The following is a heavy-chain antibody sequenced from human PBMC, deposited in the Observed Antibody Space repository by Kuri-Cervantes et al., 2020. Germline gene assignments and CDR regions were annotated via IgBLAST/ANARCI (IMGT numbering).Heavy chain of an antibody. CDR2: INHSGST. V-gene: IGHV4-34*01. D-gene: IGHD2-15*01. Sequence: SETLSLTCAVYGGSFSGYYWSWIRQPPGKGLEWIGEINHSGSTNYNPSLKSRVTISVDTSKNQFSLELSSVTAADTAVYYCAYVYEGYCSGGSCQSSDYWGQGTLVTVSS. J-gene: IGHJ4*02. CDR1: GGSFSGYY. CDR3: AYVYEGYCSGGSCQSSDY.